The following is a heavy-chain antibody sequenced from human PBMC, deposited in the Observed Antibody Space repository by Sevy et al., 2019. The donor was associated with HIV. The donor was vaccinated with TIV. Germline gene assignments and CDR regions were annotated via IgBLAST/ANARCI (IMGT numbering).Heavy chain of an antibody. CDR3: ARERIVGATWGGFDY. D-gene: IGHD1-26*01. Sequence: GESLKISCAASGFTVSRNYMSWVRQAPGKGLEWVSVIYSGGSTYYADSVKGRFTISRDNSKNTLYLQMNRLRAEDTAVYYCARERIVGATWGGFDYWGQGTLVTVSS. CDR1: GFTVSRNY. J-gene: IGHJ4*02. CDR2: IYSGGST. V-gene: IGHV3-53*01.